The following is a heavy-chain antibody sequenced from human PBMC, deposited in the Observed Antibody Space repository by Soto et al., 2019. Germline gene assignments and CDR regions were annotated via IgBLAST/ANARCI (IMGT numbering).Heavy chain of an antibody. D-gene: IGHD2-15*01. Sequence: PSETLSLTCTVSGGSISSYYWSWIRQPPGKGLEWIGYIYYSGSTNYNPSLKSRVTISVDTSKNRFSLKLSSVTAADTAVYYCARSYRRYCSGGSCYSYYYYYMDVWGKGTPVTVSS. J-gene: IGHJ6*03. V-gene: IGHV4-59*01. CDR1: GGSISSYY. CDR2: IYYSGST. CDR3: ARSYRRYCSGGSCYSYYYYYMDV.